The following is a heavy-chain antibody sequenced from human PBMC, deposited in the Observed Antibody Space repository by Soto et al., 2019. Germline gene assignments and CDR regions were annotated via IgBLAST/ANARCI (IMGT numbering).Heavy chain of an antibody. J-gene: IGHJ5*02. CDR3: ARDRGAYCSGAKCDSGAFFDP. D-gene: IGHD2-15*01. CDR1: GFSFTDFY. Sequence: QVQLVESGGGLVKPGGSLRLSCAASGFSFTDFYMNWIRHVPGKGLEWVALISTSTTYTRYADSVKGRFTISRDNAKNSLYLQMRSLRAEDTAVYYCARDRGAYCSGAKCDSGAFFDPWGRGTLVHVSS. V-gene: IGHV3-11*05. CDR2: ISTSTTYT.